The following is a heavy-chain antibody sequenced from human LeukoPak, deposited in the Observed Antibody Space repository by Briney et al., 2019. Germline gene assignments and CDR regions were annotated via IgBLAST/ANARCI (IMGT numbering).Heavy chain of an antibody. CDR1: RSTFINYW. Sequence: GGSLHIPGQGSRSTFINYWIGGARQLPGKGLDWMGIIYPDDTKTRFSPSFQGQVTISADKSISTAYLQWSSLKASDTAMYYCVRHGSGSINIDYWGQGTRVTVSS. V-gene: IGHV5-51*01. CDR2: IYPDDTKT. CDR3: VRHGSGSINIDY. D-gene: IGHD6-25*01. J-gene: IGHJ4*02.